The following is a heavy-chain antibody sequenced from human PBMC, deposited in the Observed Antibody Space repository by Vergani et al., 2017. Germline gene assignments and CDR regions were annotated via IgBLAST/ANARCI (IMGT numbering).Heavy chain of an antibody. Sequence: EVQLVESGGGLVKPGGSLRLSCAASGFTFSNAWMSWVRQAPGKGLEWVGRIKSKTDGGTTDYAAPVKGRFTISRDNAKNSLYLQMNSLRAEDTAVYYCASGSYYFAFDIWGQGTMVTVSS. CDR1: GFTFSNAW. V-gene: IGHV3-15*01. CDR3: ASGSYYFAFDI. J-gene: IGHJ3*02. CDR2: IKSKTDGGTT. D-gene: IGHD1-26*01.